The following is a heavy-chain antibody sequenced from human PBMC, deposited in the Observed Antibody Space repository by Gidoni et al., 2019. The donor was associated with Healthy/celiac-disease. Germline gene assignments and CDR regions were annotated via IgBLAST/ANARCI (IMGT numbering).Heavy chain of an antibody. CDR3: ARRRPLGYCSSTSCYKGWFDP. CDR2: INHSGST. Sequence: QVQLQQWGAGLLKPSETLSLTCAVYGGSFSGYYWSWIRQPPGKGLEWIGEINHSGSTNYNPSLKSRVTISVDTSKNQFSLKLSSVTAADTAVYYCARRRPLGYCSSTSCYKGWFDPWGQGTLVTVSS. CDR1: GGSFSGYY. D-gene: IGHD2-2*01. V-gene: IGHV4-34*01. J-gene: IGHJ5*02.